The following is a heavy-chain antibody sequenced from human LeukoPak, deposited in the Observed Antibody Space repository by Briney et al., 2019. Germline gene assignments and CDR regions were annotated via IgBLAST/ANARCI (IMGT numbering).Heavy chain of an antibody. J-gene: IGHJ4*02. CDR3: AKDYYGSGSAAYFDY. Sequence: GGSLRLSCAASGFTFSSYAMSWVRQAPGKGLEWVSALSGSGGSTYYADSVKGRFTISRDNSKNTLYLQMNSLRAEDTAVYYCAKDYYGSGSAAYFDYWGQGTLVTVSS. D-gene: IGHD3-10*01. CDR1: GFTFSSYA. CDR2: LSGSGGST. V-gene: IGHV3-23*01.